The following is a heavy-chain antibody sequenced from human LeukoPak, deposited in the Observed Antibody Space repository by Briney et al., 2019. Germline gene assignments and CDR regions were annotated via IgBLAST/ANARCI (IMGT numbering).Heavy chain of an antibody. V-gene: IGHV1-18*01. J-gene: IGHJ4*02. Sequence: ASVKVSCKASGYTITSYAISWVRQAPGQGLEWMGWISTYNGHTNCAQKLQGRVTMTTDTSTSTAYMELRSLRSDDTAVYYCAREDNLMDFWSGYSDYWGQGTLVTVSS. CDR2: ISTYNGHT. CDR3: AREDNLMDFWSGYSDY. D-gene: IGHD3-3*01. CDR1: GYTITSYA.